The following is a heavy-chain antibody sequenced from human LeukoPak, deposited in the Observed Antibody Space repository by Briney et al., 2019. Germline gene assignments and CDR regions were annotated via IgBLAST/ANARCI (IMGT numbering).Heavy chain of an antibody. CDR3: ARDAGGAFYWYFDL. CDR2: ISYDGSND. CDR1: GFSFGSLA. D-gene: IGHD3-16*01. J-gene: IGHJ2*01. V-gene: IGHV3-30-3*01. Sequence: GGSLRLSCAASGFSFGSLAMHWVRQAPGKGLERLAVISYDGSNDYYAGSLKGRLTMSRDNSRNRLSLQIKSLRPDDTAVYYCARDAGGAFYWYFDLWGRGTLVTVSS.